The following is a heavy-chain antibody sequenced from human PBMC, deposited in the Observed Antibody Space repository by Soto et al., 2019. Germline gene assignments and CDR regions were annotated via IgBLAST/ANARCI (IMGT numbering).Heavy chain of an antibody. V-gene: IGHV1-18*01. J-gene: IGHJ4*02. Sequence: GASVKDSCKASGYTFTSYGISWVRQAPGQRLEWMGWISAYNGNTNYAQKLQGRVTMTTDTSTSTAYMELRSLRSDDTAVYYCARDRYCSGGSCYSRLAYWGQGTLVTVSS. CDR1: GYTFTSYG. CDR2: ISAYNGNT. CDR3: ARDRYCSGGSCYSRLAY. D-gene: IGHD2-15*01.